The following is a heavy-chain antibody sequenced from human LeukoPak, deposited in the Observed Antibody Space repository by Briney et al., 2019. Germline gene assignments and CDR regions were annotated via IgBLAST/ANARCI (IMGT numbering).Heavy chain of an antibody. CDR3: ARGPPPITMVRGSYYYYYMDV. CDR2: MNPNSGNT. Sequence: GASVKVSCKASGYTFTNYDIHWVRQASGQGLEWMGWMNPNSGNTGYAQKFLGRVTMTRNTSISTAYMELSSLRSEDTAVYYCARGPPPITMVRGSYYYYYMDVWGKGTTVTISS. CDR1: GYTFTNYD. D-gene: IGHD3-10*01. J-gene: IGHJ6*03. V-gene: IGHV1-8*01.